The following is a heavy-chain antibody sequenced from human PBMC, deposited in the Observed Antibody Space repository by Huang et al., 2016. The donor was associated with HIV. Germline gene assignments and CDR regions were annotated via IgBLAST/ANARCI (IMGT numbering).Heavy chain of an antibody. J-gene: IGHJ6*03. CDR1: GFTASANY. CDR3: AKIGGSDYYYYYYMDV. CDR2: VYSDGNT. V-gene: IGHV3-53*02. Sequence: EVQLVETGGGLIQPGGSLKLSCAASGFTASANYMSWVRQAPGKGREVVSIVYSDGNTFYADSVKVRFIISSDNSKNTIYLQMTSLRAEDTAVYYCAKIGGSDYYYYYYMDVWGKGATVTVSS. D-gene: IGHD3-16*01.